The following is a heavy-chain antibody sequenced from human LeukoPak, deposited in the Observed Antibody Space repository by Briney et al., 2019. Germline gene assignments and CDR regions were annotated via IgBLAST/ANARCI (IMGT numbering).Heavy chain of an antibody. CDR1: GGSISSYY. Sequence: SETLSVTCTVSGGSISSYYWSWIRQPPGKGLEWIGYIFYTGSTNYNPSLKSRVTISVDTSKNQFSLKLSSVTAADTAVYYCARVFSYPLRAPFDPWGQGTLVTVSS. D-gene: IGHD3-3*01. CDR3: ARVFSYPLRAPFDP. CDR2: IFYTGST. J-gene: IGHJ5*02. V-gene: IGHV4-59*01.